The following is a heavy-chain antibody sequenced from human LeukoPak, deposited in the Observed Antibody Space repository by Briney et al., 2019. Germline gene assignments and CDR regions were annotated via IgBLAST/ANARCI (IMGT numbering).Heavy chain of an antibody. D-gene: IGHD2-21*01. V-gene: IGHV1-18*01. J-gene: IGHJ3*02. CDR2: ISGYSVNT. Sequence: GASVKVSCKASGYTFSNYGVSWVRQAPGQGLEWMGWISGYSVNTRYAQNLRGRVTMTTDTSTSTVYMELRSLTSDDTAVYYCARDPGSVGGEENDAFDIWGQGTMVTVSS. CDR3: ARDPGSVGGEENDAFDI. CDR1: GYTFSNYG.